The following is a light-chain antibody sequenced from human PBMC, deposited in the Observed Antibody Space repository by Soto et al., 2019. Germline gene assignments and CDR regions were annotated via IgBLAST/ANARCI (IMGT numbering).Light chain of an antibody. J-gene: IGKJ1*01. CDR1: QSVSGY. V-gene: IGKV3-20*01. Sequence: EIVLTQSPATLSLSPGERATLSCRASQSVSGYLAWYQHKPGQAPRLLIYGVSSRATGIPDRFSGSGSGTDFTLTISRLEPDDFAVYYCHQYGSSPTFGQGTKVDIK. CDR3: HQYGSSPT. CDR2: GVS.